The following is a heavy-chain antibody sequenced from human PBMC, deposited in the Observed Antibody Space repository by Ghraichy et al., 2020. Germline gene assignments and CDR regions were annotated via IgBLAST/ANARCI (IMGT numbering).Heavy chain of an antibody. D-gene: IGHD6-13*01. CDR2: ISSSSSTI. V-gene: IGHV3-48*02. J-gene: IGHJ5*02. Sequence: GESLNISCAASGFTFSSYSMNWVRQAPGKGLEWVSYISSSSSTIYYADSVKGRFTISRDNAKNSLYLQMNSLRDEDTAVYYCARDAAAGPFIWFDPWGQGTLVTVSS. CDR1: GFTFSSYS. CDR3: ARDAAAGPFIWFDP.